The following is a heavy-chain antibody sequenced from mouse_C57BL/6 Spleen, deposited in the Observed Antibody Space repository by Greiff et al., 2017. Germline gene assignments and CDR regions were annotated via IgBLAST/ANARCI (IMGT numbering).Heavy chain of an antibody. CDR2: ISGGGGNT. CDR3: ARQYYGSGAWFAY. D-gene: IGHD1-1*01. Sequence: EVKLMESGGGLVKPGGSLKLSCAASGFTFSSYTMSWVRQTPEKRLEWVATISGGGGNTYYPDSVKGRFTISRDNAKNTLYLQMSSLRSEDTALYYCARQYYGSGAWFAYWGQGTLVTVSA. CDR1: GFTFSSYT. V-gene: IGHV5-9*01. J-gene: IGHJ3*01.